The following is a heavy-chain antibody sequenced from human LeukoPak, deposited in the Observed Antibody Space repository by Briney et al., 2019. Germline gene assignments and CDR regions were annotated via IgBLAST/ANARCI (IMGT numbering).Heavy chain of an antibody. V-gene: IGHV1-69*05. CDR3: VRGDPGMAAGGTRNEWFDP. D-gene: IGHD6-13*01. CDR1: GDTFSSYA. J-gene: IGHJ5*02. CDR2: IIPIFGTA. Sequence: SVKVSCKASGDTFSSYAISWVRQAPGQGLEWMGGIIPIFGTANYAQKFQGRVTITTDESTSTAYMELSSLRSEDTAVYYCVRGDPGMAAGGTRNEWFDPWGQGTLVTVSS.